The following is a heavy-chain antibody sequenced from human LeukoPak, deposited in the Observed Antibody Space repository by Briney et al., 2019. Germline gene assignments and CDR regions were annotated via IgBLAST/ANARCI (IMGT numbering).Heavy chain of an antibody. CDR3: ARAAEDVLDY. Sequence: SQTLSLTCAVSGGSISSGGYSWSWIRQPTGKGLEWIGYIYHSGSTYYNPSLKSRVTISVDRSKNQFSLKLSSVTAADTAVYYGARAAEDVLDYWGQGTLVTVSS. CDR2: IYHSGST. J-gene: IGHJ4*02. V-gene: IGHV4-30-2*01. CDR1: GGSISSGGYS. D-gene: IGHD3-10*02.